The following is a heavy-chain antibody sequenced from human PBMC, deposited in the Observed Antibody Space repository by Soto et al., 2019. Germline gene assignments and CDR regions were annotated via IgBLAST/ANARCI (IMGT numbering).Heavy chain of an antibody. V-gene: IGHV3-7*01. Sequence: GGSLRLSCAASGFTFSSYWMSWVRQAPGKGLEWVANIKQDGSEKYYVDSVKGRFTISRDNAKNSLYLQMNSLRAEDTAVYYCARIGYSGYDYRYFDYWGQGTLVTVSS. CDR3: ARIGYSGYDYRYFDY. D-gene: IGHD5-12*01. J-gene: IGHJ4*02. CDR1: GFTFSSYW. CDR2: IKQDGSEK.